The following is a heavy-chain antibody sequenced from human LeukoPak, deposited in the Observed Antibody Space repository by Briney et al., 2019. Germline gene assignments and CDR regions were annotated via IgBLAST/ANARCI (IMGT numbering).Heavy chain of an antibody. J-gene: IGHJ4*02. CDR1: GGSITSSSYS. CDR3: ARGDYYYFYFDY. D-gene: IGHD3-22*01. CDR2: IHHSGST. Sequence: WETLSLTCTVSGGSITSSSYSWGWIRQPPGKGLQWIGSIHHSGSTYYNPSLKSRVTISVDTSKNQFSLKLSSVTAADTAVYYCARGDYYYFYFDYWGQGTLVTVSS. V-gene: IGHV4-39*07.